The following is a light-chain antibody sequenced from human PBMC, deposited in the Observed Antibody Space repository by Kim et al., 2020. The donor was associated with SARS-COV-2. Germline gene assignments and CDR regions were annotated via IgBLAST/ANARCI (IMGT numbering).Light chain of an antibody. Sequence: EIEMTQSPATLSVSPGERATLSCRASQSVSSNLAWYQHKPGQAPRLLIYGASTRATGIPARFSGSGSGTEFTLTISSLQSEDFAVYYCQQHSNWPLYTFGQGTKLEI. CDR1: QSVSSN. J-gene: IGKJ2*01. V-gene: IGKV3-15*01. CDR3: QQHSNWPLYT. CDR2: GAS.